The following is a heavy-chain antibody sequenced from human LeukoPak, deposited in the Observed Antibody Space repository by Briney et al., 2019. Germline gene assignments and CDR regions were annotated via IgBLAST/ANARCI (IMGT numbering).Heavy chain of an antibody. CDR1: GFTFSSYA. J-gene: IGHJ4*02. V-gene: IGHV3-23*01. CDR2: ISGSGGST. CDR3: AKGSTYYYDRSGYRWDY. D-gene: IGHD3-22*01. Sequence: GGSLRLSCAASGFTFSSYAMSWVRQAPGKGLEWVSAISGSGGSTYYADSVKGRFTISRDNSKNTLYLQMNSLRAEDTAVYYCAKGSTYYYDRSGYRWDYWGQGTLVTVSS.